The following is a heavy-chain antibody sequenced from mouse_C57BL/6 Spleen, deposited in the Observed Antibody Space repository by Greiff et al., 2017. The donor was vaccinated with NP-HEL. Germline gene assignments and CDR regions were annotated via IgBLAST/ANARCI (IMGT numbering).Heavy chain of an antibody. D-gene: IGHD2-3*01. Sequence: EVKLVESGGGLVKPGGSLKLSCAASGFTFSSYAMSWVRQTPEKRLEWVATISDGGSYTYYPDNVKGRFTISRDNAKNNLYLQMSHLKSEDTAMYYCARGGYYRAYAMDYWGQGTSVTVSS. V-gene: IGHV5-4*03. CDR1: GFTFSSYA. J-gene: IGHJ4*01. CDR3: ARGGYYRAYAMDY. CDR2: ISDGGSYT.